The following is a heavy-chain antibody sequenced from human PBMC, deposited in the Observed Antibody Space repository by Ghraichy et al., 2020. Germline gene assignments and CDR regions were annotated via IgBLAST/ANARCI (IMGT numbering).Heavy chain of an antibody. D-gene: IGHD2-15*01. J-gene: IGHJ4*02. Sequence: SGPTLVKPTQTLTLTCTFSGFSLSTSGMCVSWIRQPPGKALEWLARIDWDDDKYYSTSLKTRLTISKDTSKNQVVLTMTNMDPVDTATYYCARLNCSGGSCYRRGFDYWGQGTLVTVSS. V-gene: IGHV2-70*11. CDR1: GFSLSTSGMC. CDR3: ARLNCSGGSCYRRGFDY. CDR2: IDWDDDK.